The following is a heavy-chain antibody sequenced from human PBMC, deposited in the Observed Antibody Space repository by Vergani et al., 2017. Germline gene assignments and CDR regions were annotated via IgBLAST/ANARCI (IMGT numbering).Heavy chain of an antibody. CDR2: IKSDGRT. CDR1: GFRVTTYY. Sequence: VELLESGGGLAQPGGSLRVSCSASGFRVTTYYMSWVRQAPGKGLEWVSVIKSDGRTSYAESVRGRFTISRDNSKNTLYLQMDSLRAGDTALYYCAKDIGIVMVPVSPDFWGQGTLVTVSS. D-gene: IGHD2/OR15-2a*01. CDR3: AKDIGIVMVPVSPDF. J-gene: IGHJ4*02. V-gene: IGHV3-66*01.